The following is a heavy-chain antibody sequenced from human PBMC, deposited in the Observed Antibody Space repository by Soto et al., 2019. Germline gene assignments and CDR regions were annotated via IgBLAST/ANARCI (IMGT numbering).Heavy chain of an antibody. CDR2: ISYDGINK. V-gene: IGHV3-30*18. D-gene: IGHD6-19*01. Sequence: SLRLSCAASGFTFSSYGMHWVRQAPGKGLEWVAVISYDGINKYYADSVKGRFTISRDNSRNTLYLQMSSLRAEDTAVYYCVKDGSSGWPYYYGLDVWGQGTTVTVSS. CDR3: VKDGSSGWPYYYGLDV. J-gene: IGHJ6*02. CDR1: GFTFSSYG.